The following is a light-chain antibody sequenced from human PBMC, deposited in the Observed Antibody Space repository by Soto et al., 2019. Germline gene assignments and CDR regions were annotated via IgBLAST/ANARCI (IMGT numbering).Light chain of an antibody. J-gene: IGKJ1*01. V-gene: IGKV1-5*03. CDR1: QSISSW. CDR3: QHYNSYPWT. Sequence: DIQMTQSPSTLSLSVGDRVTITCRARQSISSWLSWYQQKPGKAPKLLIYKASRLESVVPSRFSGSGSGTDFTLTISSLQADDFASYYCQHYNSYPWTFGQGTKVEIK. CDR2: KAS.